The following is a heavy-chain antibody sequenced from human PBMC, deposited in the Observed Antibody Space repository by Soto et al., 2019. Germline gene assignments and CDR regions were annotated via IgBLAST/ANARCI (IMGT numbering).Heavy chain of an antibody. CDR2: IIPILGIA. D-gene: IGHD6-19*01. Sequence: GASVKVSCKASGGTFSSYTISWVRQAPGQGLEWMGRIIPILGIANYAQKFQGRVTITADKSTSTAYMELSSLRSEDTAVYYCARIAVAGTYAEYFQHWGQGTLVTVS. CDR1: GGTFSSYT. CDR3: ARIAVAGTYAEYFQH. J-gene: IGHJ1*01. V-gene: IGHV1-69*02.